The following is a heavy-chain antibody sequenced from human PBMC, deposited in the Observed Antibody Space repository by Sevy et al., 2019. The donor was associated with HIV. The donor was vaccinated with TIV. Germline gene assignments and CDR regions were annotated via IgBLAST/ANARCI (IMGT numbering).Heavy chain of an antibody. D-gene: IGHD3-9*01. CDR2: INPNSGGT. J-gene: IGHJ5*02. CDR1: GYTFTGYY. V-gene: IGHV1-2*02. Sequence: ASVKVSCKASGYTFTGYYMHWVRQAPGQGLEWMGWINPNSGGTNYAQKFQGRVTMTRDTSISTAYMELGRLRSDDTAVYYCARTAYYDILTGGSFDPWGQGTLVTVSS. CDR3: ARTAYYDILTGGSFDP.